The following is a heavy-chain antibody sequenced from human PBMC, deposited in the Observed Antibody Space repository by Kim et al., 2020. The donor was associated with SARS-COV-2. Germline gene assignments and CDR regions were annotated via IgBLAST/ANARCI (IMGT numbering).Heavy chain of an antibody. V-gene: IGHV7-4-1*02. CDR2: P. CDR3: ARVGSSLGFDY. D-gene: IGHD6-6*01. J-gene: IGHJ4*02. Sequence: PTNAQGFKGRFVFSLDASVSTAYLQISSLKAEDTAVYYCARVGSSLGFDYWGQGTLVTVSS.